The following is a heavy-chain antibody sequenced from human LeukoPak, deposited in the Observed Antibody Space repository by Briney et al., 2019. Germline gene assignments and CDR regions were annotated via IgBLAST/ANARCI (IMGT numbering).Heavy chain of an antibody. J-gene: IGHJ4*02. Sequence: PGGSQRLSCAASGFTFSSYAMSWVRQAPGKGLEWVSAISGSGGSTYYADSVKGRFTISRDNSKNTLYLQMNSLRAEDTAVYYCASARDYDYVWGSVDYCGQGTLVTVSS. CDR3: ASARDYDYVWGSVDY. CDR2: ISGSGGST. V-gene: IGHV3-23*01. CDR1: GFTFSSYA. D-gene: IGHD3-16*01.